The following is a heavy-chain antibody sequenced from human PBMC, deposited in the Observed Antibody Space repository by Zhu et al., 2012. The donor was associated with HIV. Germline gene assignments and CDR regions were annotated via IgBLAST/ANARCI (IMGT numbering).Heavy chain of an antibody. CDR2: IQRTSDGGAT. Sequence: EVQVVESGGGLVKPGGSLRLSCAASGFAFSDTWMNWVRQAPGKGLEWVGRIQRTSDGGATQYAASVKGRFSISRDDSKKTVYLQMSSLTTGDTAVYYCTTRLVTTNDYWGQGTLVTVSS. J-gene: IGHJ4*02. V-gene: IGHV3-15*01. CDR1: GFAFSDTW. CDR3: TTRLVTTNDY. D-gene: IGHD5-12*01.